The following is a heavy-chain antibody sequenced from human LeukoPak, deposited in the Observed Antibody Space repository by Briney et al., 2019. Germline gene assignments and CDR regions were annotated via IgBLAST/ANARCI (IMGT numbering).Heavy chain of an antibody. D-gene: IGHD2-15*01. V-gene: IGHV1-8*03. Sequence: ASVKVSCKASGYTFTSYDINWVRQAAGQGLEWMGWMNPNSGNTGYAQKFQGRVTITRNTSISTAYMELSSLRSEDTAVYYCARDNVSGGYYYMDVWGKGTTVTVSS. CDR1: GYTFTSYD. CDR2: MNPNSGNT. CDR3: ARDNVSGGYYYMDV. J-gene: IGHJ6*03.